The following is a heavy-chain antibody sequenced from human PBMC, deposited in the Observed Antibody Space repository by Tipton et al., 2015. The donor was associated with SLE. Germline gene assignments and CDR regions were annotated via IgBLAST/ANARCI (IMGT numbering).Heavy chain of an antibody. CDR2: IYYSGST. CDR1: GYSISNSNW. D-gene: IGHD1-26*01. J-gene: IGHJ2*01. V-gene: IGHV4-28*01. Sequence: LRLSCAVSGYSISNSNWWAWIRQPPGKGLEWIGYIYYSGSTFYNPSLKSRVTMSVDTSKNQFSLKLSSVTAADTAVYYCARNGGSYYMYFKLWGRGAPVTVAS. CDR3: ARNGGSYYMYFKL.